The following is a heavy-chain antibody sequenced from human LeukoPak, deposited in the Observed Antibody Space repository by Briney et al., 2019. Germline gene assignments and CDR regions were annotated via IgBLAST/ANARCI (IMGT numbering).Heavy chain of an antibody. V-gene: IGHV4-59*01. CDR3: AVYYYGSGSYLDY. D-gene: IGHD3-10*01. Sequence: SETLSLTCTVSGGSIGSYYWSWIRQPPGKGLEWIGYIYDSGSTNYNPSLKSRVTISVDTSKNQFSLKLSSVTAADTAVYYCAVYYYGSGSYLDYWGQGTLVTVSS. CDR1: GGSIGSYY. J-gene: IGHJ4*02. CDR2: IYDSGST.